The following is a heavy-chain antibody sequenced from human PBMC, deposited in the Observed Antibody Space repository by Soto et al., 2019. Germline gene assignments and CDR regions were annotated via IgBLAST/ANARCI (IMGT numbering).Heavy chain of an antibody. V-gene: IGHV4-59*01. D-gene: IGHD3-3*01. CDR1: GGSISSYY. CDR2: IYYSGST. J-gene: IGHJ3*02. CDR3: ARDNTISDDAFDI. Sequence: PSETLSLTCTVSGGSISSYYWSWIRQPPGKGQEWIGYIYYSGSTNYNPSLKSRVTISVDTSKNQFSLKLSSVTAADTAVYYCARDNTISDDAFDIWGQGTMVTLS.